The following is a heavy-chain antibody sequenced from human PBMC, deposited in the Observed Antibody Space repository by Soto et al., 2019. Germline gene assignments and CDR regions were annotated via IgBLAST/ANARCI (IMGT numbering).Heavy chain of an antibody. D-gene: IGHD2-2*01. CDR1: GGSISSGGYY. CDR2: IYYSGSN. V-gene: IGHV4-31*03. Sequence: QVQLQESGPGLVKPSQTLSLTCTVSGGSISSGGYYWSWIRQNPGKGLEWIGYIYYSGSNYYNPSLKSRFTISVDTSKNLFSLKLSCVTAADTAVYYCARELGVPAATVVWGYYMDVWGKGTTVTVSS. J-gene: IGHJ6*03. CDR3: ARELGVPAATVVWGYYMDV.